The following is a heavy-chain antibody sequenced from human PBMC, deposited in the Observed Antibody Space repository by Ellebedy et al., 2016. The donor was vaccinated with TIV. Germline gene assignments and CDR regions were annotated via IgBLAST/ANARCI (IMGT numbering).Heavy chain of an antibody. CDR3: ARARRNGWLTTPDY. Sequence: AASVKVSCKASGYTFTNYFVHWVRQPPGQGLEWMGIINPSGGSTTYAQKLQGRLTMTRDTSTSTVYMELSSLRSEDTCVYYWARARRNGWLTTPDYWGQGLLVTVSS. CDR2: INPSGGST. D-gene: IGHD4-11*01. CDR1: GYTFTNYF. J-gene: IGHJ4*02. V-gene: IGHV1-46*04.